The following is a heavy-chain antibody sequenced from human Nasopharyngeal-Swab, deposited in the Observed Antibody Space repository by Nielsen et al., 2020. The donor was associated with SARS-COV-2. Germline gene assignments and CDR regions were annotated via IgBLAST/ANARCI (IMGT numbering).Heavy chain of an antibody. Sequence: GESLKISCAASGFTFSTYAISWVRQAPGKGLEWVSSISSSSSYIYYADSVKGRFTISRDNAKNSLYLQMNSLRAEDTAVYYCARGCVLTGPSCYYYGMDVWGQGTTVTVSS. CDR1: GFTFSTYA. CDR3: ARGCVLTGPSCYYYGMDV. D-gene: IGHD3-9*01. CDR2: ISSSSSYI. V-gene: IGHV3-21*01. J-gene: IGHJ6*02.